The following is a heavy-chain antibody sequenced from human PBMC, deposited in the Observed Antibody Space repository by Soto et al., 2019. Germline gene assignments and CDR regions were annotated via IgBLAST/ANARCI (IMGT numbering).Heavy chain of an antibody. D-gene: IGHD4-17*01. J-gene: IGHJ4*02. Sequence: SETLSRTFTVSGGSIRYYFWTWIRQPPGKVLELIGYIYYSGRTNYNPSLKSRVSISVDMSKNHFSLQLRSVTAADTAVYYCATVGGDDFGDSGGFDYWGQGTLVNLSS. CDR2: IYYSGRT. CDR1: GGSIRYYF. CDR3: ATVGGDDFGDSGGFDY. V-gene: IGHV4-59*01.